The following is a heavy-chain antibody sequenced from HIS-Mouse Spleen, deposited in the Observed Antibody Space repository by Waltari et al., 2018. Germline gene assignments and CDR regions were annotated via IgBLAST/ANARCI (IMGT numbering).Heavy chain of an antibody. Sequence: QLQLQESGPGLVKPSETLSLTCTVSGGSISSSSYYWGWIRQPPGKGLEWIGIIYYSGSPSYHPSLQSRGTISVDTSKTQFSLKLSSVTAAETAVYYCAREIPYSSSWYDWYFDLWGRGTLVTVSS. CDR3: AREIPYSSSWYDWYFDL. CDR2: IYYSGSP. J-gene: IGHJ2*01. CDR1: GGSISSSSYY. V-gene: IGHV4-39*07. D-gene: IGHD6-13*01.